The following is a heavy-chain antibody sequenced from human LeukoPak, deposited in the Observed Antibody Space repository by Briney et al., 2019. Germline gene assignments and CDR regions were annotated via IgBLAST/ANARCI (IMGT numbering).Heavy chain of an antibody. J-gene: IGHJ4*02. Sequence: PGGSLRLSCAASGFTFNDYAMSWVRQAAGKGLEWVSGISDTGRRTFYVDSVKGRFTIPRDDSKKTVYLQMNTLRAEDTAIYFCARHDSFIPYWGQGTLVTVSS. D-gene: IGHD3-16*02. CDR1: GFTFNDYA. CDR2: ISDTGRRT. V-gene: IGHV3-23*01. CDR3: ARHDSFIPY.